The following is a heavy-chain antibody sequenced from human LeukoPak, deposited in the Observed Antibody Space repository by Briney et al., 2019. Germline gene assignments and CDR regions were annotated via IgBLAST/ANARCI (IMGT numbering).Heavy chain of an antibody. V-gene: IGHV4-38-2*01. Sequence: SSEPLSLTCAVSGYSISSGYYWGWIRQPPGKGLEWIGSIYHSGSTYYNPSLKSRVTISVDTSKNQFSLKLSSVTAADTAVYYCAPPEGIGPWGQGTLVTVSS. CDR3: APPEGIGP. D-gene: IGHD1-14*01. CDR2: IYHSGST. CDR1: GYSISSGYY. J-gene: IGHJ5*02.